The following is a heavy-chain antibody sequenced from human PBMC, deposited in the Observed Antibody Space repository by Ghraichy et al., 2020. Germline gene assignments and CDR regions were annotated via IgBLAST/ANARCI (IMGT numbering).Heavy chain of an antibody. Sequence: GSLRLSCTVSGDSLSGSYWNWIRQTPGKGLEWIGFIYYSGVTGYNPSLKSRVTISVDTSKNQFSLKLNSVTAADTAFYYCAKRAYGDYGVGWLDTWGQGMLVTVSS. J-gene: IGHJ5*02. CDR2: IYYSGVT. D-gene: IGHD4-17*01. CDR1: GDSLSGSY. V-gene: IGHV4-59*08. CDR3: AKRAYGDYGVGWLDT.